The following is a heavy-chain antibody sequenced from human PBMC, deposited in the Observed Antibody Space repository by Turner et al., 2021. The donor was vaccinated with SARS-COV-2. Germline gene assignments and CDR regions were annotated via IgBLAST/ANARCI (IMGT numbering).Heavy chain of an antibody. V-gene: IGHV3-53*01. Sequence: EVQLVESGGGLIQPGGSLRLSCAASAFIVSSNYMTWVRQAPGKGLEWVSIIYPGGNTYYADSLKGRFTISRDNSKNTVYLQTNSLRTEDTAVYYCARGGLVTAPMHRLDYWGQGTLVTVSS. CDR3: ARGGLVTAPMHRLDY. CDR2: IYPGGNT. CDR1: AFIVSSNY. J-gene: IGHJ4*02. D-gene: IGHD2-21*01.